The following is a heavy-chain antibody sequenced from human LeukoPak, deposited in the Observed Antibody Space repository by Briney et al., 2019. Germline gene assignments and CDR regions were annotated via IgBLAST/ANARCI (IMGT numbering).Heavy chain of an antibody. Sequence: PGESLKISCKGSGYSFTSYWIGWVRQMPGKGLEWMGRIDPSDSYTNYSPSFQGHVTISADKSISTAYLQWSSLKASDTAMYYCAREISGHYGSGSSLPDYWGQGTLVTVSS. V-gene: IGHV5-10-1*01. J-gene: IGHJ4*02. CDR3: AREISGHYGSGSSLPDY. CDR2: IDPSDSYT. D-gene: IGHD3-10*01. CDR1: GYSFTSYW.